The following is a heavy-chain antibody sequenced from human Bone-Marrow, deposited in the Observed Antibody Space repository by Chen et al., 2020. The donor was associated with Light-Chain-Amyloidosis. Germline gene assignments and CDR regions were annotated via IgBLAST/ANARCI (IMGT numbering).Heavy chain of an antibody. V-gene: IGHV3-20*04. D-gene: IGHD1-26*01. Sequence: EVQLVESGGGVARPGGSLRLSCAASGFTFDNFGMKWVRQGPGKGLEWVSGISWNGGRTGYSESVKGRFTISRDNAKNSLYLQMNSLRPEDTAFYYWVRAAEGGTYLEGIDHWGQGTLVTVSP. CDR3: VRAAEGGTYLEGIDH. CDR2: ISWNGGRT. J-gene: IGHJ4*02. CDR1: GFTFDNFG.